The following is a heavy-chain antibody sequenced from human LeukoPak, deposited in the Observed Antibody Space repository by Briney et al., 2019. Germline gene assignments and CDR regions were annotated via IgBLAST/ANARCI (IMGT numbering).Heavy chain of an antibody. CDR1: GYTFTGYY. D-gene: IGHD3-22*01. CDR2: INPNSGGT. V-gene: IGHV1-2*02. CDR3: ARYSSGRPPFDY. Sequence: GASVKVSCKASGYTFTGYYMHWVRQAPGQGLEWMGWINPNSGGTNYAQKFQGRVTMTRDTSISTAYMELSSLRSDDTAVYYCARYSSGRPPFDYWGQGTLVTVSS. J-gene: IGHJ4*02.